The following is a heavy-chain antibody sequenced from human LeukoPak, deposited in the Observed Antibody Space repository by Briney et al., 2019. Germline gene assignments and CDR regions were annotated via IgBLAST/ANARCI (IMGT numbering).Heavy chain of an antibody. V-gene: IGHV1-69*06. CDR3: ARAPDSSGYYGYYFDY. Sequence: SVKVSCKASGGTFSSYAISWVRQAPGQGLEWMGGIIPIFGTANYAQKFQGRVTITADKSTSTAYMELSSLRSEDTAVYYCARAPDSSGYYGYYFDYWGQGTLVTVSS. D-gene: IGHD3-22*01. CDR2: IIPIFGTA. CDR1: GGTFSSYA. J-gene: IGHJ4*02.